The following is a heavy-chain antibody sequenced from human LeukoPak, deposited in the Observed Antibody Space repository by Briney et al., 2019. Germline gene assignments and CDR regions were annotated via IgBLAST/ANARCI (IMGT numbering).Heavy chain of an antibody. CDR1: GFIFSSYS. CDR3: ARDVKATIAVVPDAFDI. D-gene: IGHD6-19*01. CDR2: ISATSSDV. Sequence: PGGSLRLSCTASGFIFSSYSMNWLRQAPGKGLEWVSYISATSSDVYYTDSVKDRLTITRDNAKNSLYLQMNSLRDEDTAVYYCARDVKATIAVVPDAFDIWGQGTMVTVSS. V-gene: IGHV3-21*05. J-gene: IGHJ3*02.